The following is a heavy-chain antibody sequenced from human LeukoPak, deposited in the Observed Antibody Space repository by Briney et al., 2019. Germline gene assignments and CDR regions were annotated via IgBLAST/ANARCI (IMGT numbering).Heavy chain of an antibody. V-gene: IGHV1-69*05. CDR1: GGTFSSYA. CDR3: ARDPTYYYDSSGYRYGSDP. Sequence: SVKVSCKASGGTFSSYAISWVRQAPGQGPEWMGGIIPIFGAANYAQKFQGRVTITTDESTSTAYMELSSLRSEDTAVYYCARDPTYYYDSSGYRYGSDPWGQGTLVTVSS. J-gene: IGHJ5*02. D-gene: IGHD3-22*01. CDR2: IIPIFGAA.